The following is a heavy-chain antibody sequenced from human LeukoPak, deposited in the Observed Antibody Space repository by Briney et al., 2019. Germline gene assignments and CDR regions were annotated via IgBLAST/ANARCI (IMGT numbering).Heavy chain of an antibody. CDR1: GFTFSDYY. Sequence: GGSLRLSCAASGFTFSDYYMSWIRQAPGKGLEWVSYISSSGGTIYYADSVRGRFTISRDNAKNSLYLQMNSLRAEDTAVYYCARSVVPAATTLRYYYYYGMDVWGQGTTVTVSS. V-gene: IGHV3-11*01. CDR2: ISSSGGTI. J-gene: IGHJ6*02. CDR3: ARSVVPAATTLRYYYYYGMDV. D-gene: IGHD2-2*01.